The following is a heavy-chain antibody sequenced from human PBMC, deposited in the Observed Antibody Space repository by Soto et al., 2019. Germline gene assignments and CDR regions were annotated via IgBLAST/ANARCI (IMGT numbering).Heavy chain of an antibody. CDR1: GFTFSSYS. CDR2: ISSSSSYI. CDR3: ARAEFNYYYYYMDV. Sequence: GGSLRLSCAASGFTFSSYSMNWVRQAPGKGLEWVSSISSSSSYIYYADSVKGRFTISRDNAKNSLYLQMNSLRAEDTAVYYCARAEFNYYYYYMDVWGKGTTVTVSS. V-gene: IGHV3-21*01. J-gene: IGHJ6*03.